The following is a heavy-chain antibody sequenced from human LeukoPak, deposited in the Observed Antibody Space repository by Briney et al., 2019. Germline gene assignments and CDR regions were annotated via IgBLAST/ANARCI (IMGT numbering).Heavy chain of an antibody. D-gene: IGHD4-23*01. V-gene: IGHV1-69*13. Sequence: ASVKVSCKASGGTFSSYAISWVRQAPGQGLEWMGGIIPIFGTANYAQKFQGRVTITADESTSTAYMELSSLRSEDTAVYYCASARTVVTFFDAFDIWGQGTMVTVSS. J-gene: IGHJ3*02. CDR1: GGTFSSYA. CDR3: ASARTVVTFFDAFDI. CDR2: IIPIFGTA.